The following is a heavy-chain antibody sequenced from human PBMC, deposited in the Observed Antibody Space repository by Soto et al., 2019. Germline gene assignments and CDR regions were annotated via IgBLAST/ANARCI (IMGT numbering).Heavy chain of an antibody. J-gene: IGHJ6*03. V-gene: IGHV4-34*01. Sequence: SETLSLTCAVYGGSFSGYYWSWIRQPPGKGLEWIGEINHSGSTNYNPSLKSRVTISVDTSKNQFSLKLSSVTAADTAVYYCAIPNCSGGSCYPYYYYYMDVWGKGTTVTVSS. CDR2: INHSGST. CDR1: GGSFSGYY. CDR3: AIPNCSGGSCYPYYYYYMDV. D-gene: IGHD2-15*01.